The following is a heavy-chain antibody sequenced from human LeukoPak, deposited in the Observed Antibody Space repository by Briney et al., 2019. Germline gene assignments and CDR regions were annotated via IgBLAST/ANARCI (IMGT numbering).Heavy chain of an antibody. CDR1: GYTLTELS. CDR3: ATDSIAAAPGGY. CDR2: FDPEDGET. J-gene: IGHJ4*02. Sequence: ASVKVSCKVSGYTLTELSMHWVRQAPGKGLEWMGGFDPEDGETIYAQKFQGRVTMTEDTSTDTAYMELSSLRSEDTAVYYCATDSIAAAPGGYWGQGTLVTVSS. V-gene: IGHV1-24*01. D-gene: IGHD6-13*01.